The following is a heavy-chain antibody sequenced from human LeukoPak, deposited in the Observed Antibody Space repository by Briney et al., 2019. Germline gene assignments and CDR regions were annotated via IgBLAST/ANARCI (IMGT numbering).Heavy chain of an antibody. J-gene: IGHJ4*02. CDR3: ARGSVLQGARFPFAY. CDR2: INPHSGDT. Sequence: ASVKVSCKASGYTFTDYYMHWVRQAPGQRLEWMGWINPHSGDTKYAQNFQDRVTMTRDTSISTAYVELSGLTSDDTALYYCARGSVLQGARFPFAYWGQGTLVTVSS. CDR1: GYTFTDYY. V-gene: IGHV1-2*02. D-gene: IGHD1-26*01.